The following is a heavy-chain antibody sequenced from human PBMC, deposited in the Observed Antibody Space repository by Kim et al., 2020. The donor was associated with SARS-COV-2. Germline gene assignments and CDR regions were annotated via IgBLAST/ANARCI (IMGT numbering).Heavy chain of an antibody. CDR3: ARRFGVTFDF. CDR1: GFTFSNYD. V-gene: IGHV3-33*01. CDR2: IYYDGIKK. D-gene: IGHD3-10*01. J-gene: IGHJ4*02. Sequence: GGSLRLSCIASGFTFSNYDIHWVRQAPGKGLDWVSLIYYDGIKKSYTESVRGRFTTSRDNSKDTVYLELNSLRAEDSAVYYCARRFGVTFDFLGQGTPVTVSA.